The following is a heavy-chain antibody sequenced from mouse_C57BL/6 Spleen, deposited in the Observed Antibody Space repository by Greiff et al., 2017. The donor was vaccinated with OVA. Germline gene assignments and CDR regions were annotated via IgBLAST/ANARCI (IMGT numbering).Heavy chain of an antibody. CDR3: ARSAAQAPFAY. CDR1: GFTFSDYY. J-gene: IGHJ3*01. CDR2: INYDGSST. V-gene: IGHV5-16*01. D-gene: IGHD3-2*02. Sequence: EVQLVESEGGLVQPGSSMKLSCTASGFTFSDYYMAWVRQVPEKGLEWVANINYDGSSTYYLDSLKSRFIISRDNAKNILYLQMSSLKSEDTATYYCARSAAQAPFAYWGQGTLVTVSA.